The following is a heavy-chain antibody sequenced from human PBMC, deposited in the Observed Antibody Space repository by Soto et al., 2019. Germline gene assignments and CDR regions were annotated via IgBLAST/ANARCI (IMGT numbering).Heavy chain of an antibody. J-gene: IGHJ4*02. CDR2: ISWNSRTI. CDR3: AKDINFGTGVPLFDY. D-gene: IGHD7-27*01. Sequence: PGGSLRLSCAASGFTFDDYSMHWARQSPGKGLEWVSGISWNSRTIDYADSVKGRFTISRDNAKNSLYLQMNSLRAEDSALYYCAKDINFGTGVPLFDYWGQGTLVTVSS. V-gene: IGHV3-9*01. CDR1: GFTFDDYS.